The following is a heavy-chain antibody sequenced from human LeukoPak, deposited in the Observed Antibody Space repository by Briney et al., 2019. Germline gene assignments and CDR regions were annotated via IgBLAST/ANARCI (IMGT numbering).Heavy chain of an antibody. D-gene: IGHD6-13*01. CDR1: GGSISSQY. Sequence: SETLSLTCTVSGGSISSQYGRWTRPPPGKGLEWIGYIYYSGTTNYNPSLKSRVTISVHASKHQFSLKLSSVTAADTAVYYCARGYSSSWYYYYYYMDVWGKGTTVTVSS. J-gene: IGHJ6*03. CDR2: IYYSGTT. V-gene: IGHV4-59*11. CDR3: ARGYSSSWYYYYYYMDV.